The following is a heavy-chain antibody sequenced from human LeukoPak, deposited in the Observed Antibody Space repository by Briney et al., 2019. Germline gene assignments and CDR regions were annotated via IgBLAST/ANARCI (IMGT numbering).Heavy chain of an antibody. CDR2: ISGSGGST. V-gene: IGHV3-23*01. CDR1: GFTFSSYA. Sequence: GGSLRLSCAASGFTFSSYAMSWVRQAPGKGLEWVSAISGSGGSTYYADSVKGRFTISRDNSKNTLYLQMNSLRAEDTAVYYCAKSVYRPPFTILGVAAAPSAFDIWGQGTMVTVSS. D-gene: IGHD3-3*01. CDR3: AKSVYRPPFTILGVAAAPSAFDI. J-gene: IGHJ3*02.